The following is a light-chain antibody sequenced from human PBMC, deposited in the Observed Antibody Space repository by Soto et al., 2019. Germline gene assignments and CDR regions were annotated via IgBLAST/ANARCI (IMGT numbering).Light chain of an antibody. CDR2: DAS. Sequence: EIQMTQSPSTLSASVGDRVTITCRASQSISSWLAWYKQXPGKAPXXLIYDASSLESGVPSRFSGSGSGTEFTLTIRSLQPDDFATYYCQQYNSHWTFGQGTKVDIK. J-gene: IGKJ1*01. CDR3: QQYNSHWT. V-gene: IGKV1-5*01. CDR1: QSISSW.